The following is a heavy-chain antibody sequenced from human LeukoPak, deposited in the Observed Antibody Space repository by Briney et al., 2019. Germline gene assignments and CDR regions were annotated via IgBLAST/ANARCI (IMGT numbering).Heavy chain of an antibody. Sequence: PGGSLRLSCAASGFTFSSYSMNWVRQAPGKGLEWVASISSSSSYIYYADSVKGRFTISRDNAKNSLYLQMNSLRAEDTAVYYCAGHPLLWFGELLYEDYWGQGTLVTVSS. CDR2: ISSSSSYI. J-gene: IGHJ4*02. CDR1: GFTFSSYS. V-gene: IGHV3-21*01. CDR3: AGHPLLWFGELLYEDY. D-gene: IGHD3-10*01.